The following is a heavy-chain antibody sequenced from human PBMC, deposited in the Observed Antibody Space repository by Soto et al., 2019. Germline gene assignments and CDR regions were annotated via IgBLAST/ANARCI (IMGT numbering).Heavy chain of an antibody. J-gene: IGHJ4*02. CDR1: GGSISSSSYY. D-gene: IGHD4-4*01. V-gene: IGHV4-39*01. CDR3: ARLTVTTENFDY. Sequence: KPSETLSLTCTVSGGSISSSSYYWGWIRQPPGKGLEWIGSIYYSGSTYYNPSLKSRVTISVDTSKNQFSLKLSSVTAADTAVYYCARLTVTTENFDYWGQGTLVTVSS. CDR2: IYYSGST.